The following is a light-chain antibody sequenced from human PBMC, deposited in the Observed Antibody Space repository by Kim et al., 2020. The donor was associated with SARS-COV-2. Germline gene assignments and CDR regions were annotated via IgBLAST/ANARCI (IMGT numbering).Light chain of an antibody. CDR1: SRDVGSYNR. CDR2: EVS. V-gene: IGLV2-18*02. Sequence: GTISCTGSSRDVGSYNRVTWDQQPPGTAAKLMNYEVSKRPSGVPDRFAGSKACNTGSLTISGLQAEDDADDDGSSYTSSSTCPYVFGTGTKVTVL. CDR3: SSYTSSSTCPYV. J-gene: IGLJ1*01.